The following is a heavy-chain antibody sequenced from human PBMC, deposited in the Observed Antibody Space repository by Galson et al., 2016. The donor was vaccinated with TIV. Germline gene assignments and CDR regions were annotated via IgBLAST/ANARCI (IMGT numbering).Heavy chain of an antibody. CDR1: GFTFSSYA. V-gene: IGHV3-23*01. J-gene: IGHJ5*02. Sequence: LSLSCAASGFTFSSYAMSWVRHAPGQALDWVSGISGSGGTTLYADSVTGRVSISRDTPKNTVYLQMNSLRAEDTAVYYCAKDTGSLPRNWFDPWGQGTLVTVSS. D-gene: IGHD3-9*01. CDR2: ISGSGGTT. CDR3: AKDTGSLPRNWFDP.